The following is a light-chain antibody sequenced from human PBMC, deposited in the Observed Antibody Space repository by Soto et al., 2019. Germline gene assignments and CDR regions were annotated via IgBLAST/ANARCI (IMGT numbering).Light chain of an antibody. CDR1: QGISSY. J-gene: IGKJ5*01. V-gene: IGKV1-9*01. CDR2: AAS. Sequence: QLTLSASSVSATVRDRVTLTCRASQGISSYLAWYQQKPGKAPKLLIYAASTLQSGVPSRLSGSGSGTDFTLTISSLQPEDFATYYCQQLNSDPPITFGQGTRLEIK. CDR3: QQLNSDPPIT.